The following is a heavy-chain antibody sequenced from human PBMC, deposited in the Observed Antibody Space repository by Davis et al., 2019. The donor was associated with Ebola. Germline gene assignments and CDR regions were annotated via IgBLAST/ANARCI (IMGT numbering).Heavy chain of an antibody. D-gene: IGHD3-22*01. CDR2: INHSGST. CDR1: GGSISNYY. V-gene: IGHV4-59*04. J-gene: IGHJ4*02. Sequence: SETLSLTCTVSGGSISNYYWSWIRQPPGKGLEWIGEINHSGSTYYNPSLKSRVTISVDRSKNQFSLKLSSVTAADTAVYYCAKAGYDSSGYYSDYWGQGTLVTASS. CDR3: AKAGYDSSGYYSDY.